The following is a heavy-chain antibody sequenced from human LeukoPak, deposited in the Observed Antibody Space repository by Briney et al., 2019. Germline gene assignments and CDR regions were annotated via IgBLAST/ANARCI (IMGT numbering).Heavy chain of an antibody. Sequence: GASVKVSCKASGYTFTSYYMHWVRQAPGQGLEWMGGIIPIFGTANYAQKFQGRVTITADESTSTAYMELSSLRSEDTAVYYCARDGYKSGGHDYWGQGTLVTVSS. CDR3: ARDGYKSGGHDY. CDR1: GYTFTSYY. J-gene: IGHJ4*02. D-gene: IGHD5-24*01. V-gene: IGHV1-69*13. CDR2: IIPIFGTA.